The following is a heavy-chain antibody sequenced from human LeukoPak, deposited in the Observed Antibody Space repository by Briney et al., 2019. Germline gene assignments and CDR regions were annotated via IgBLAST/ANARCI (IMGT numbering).Heavy chain of an antibody. CDR2: MNPNSGNT. D-gene: IGHD3-10*01. CDR3: ARGGDVGGSGSYYNGVDY. Sequence: GASVKLSCKASGYTFTSYDINWVRQATGQGLEWMGWMNPNSGNTGYAQKFQGRVTITRNTSISTAYMELSSLRAEDTAVYYCARGGDVGGSGSYYNGVDYWGQGTLVTVSS. CDR1: GYTFTSYD. J-gene: IGHJ4*02. V-gene: IGHV1-8*03.